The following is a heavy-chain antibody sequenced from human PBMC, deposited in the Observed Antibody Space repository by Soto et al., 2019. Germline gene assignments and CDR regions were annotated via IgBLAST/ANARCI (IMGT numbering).Heavy chain of an antibody. CDR2: ISGPGGVI. CDR3: AKDRIGDDSSWYDSYDY. V-gene: IGHV3-23*01. Sequence: EVQILESGGRLVQPGKSLTISCAASGFTFREFAMSWVRQAPGKGLEWVATISGPGGVIYYADSVKGRFTISRDSSKNRVYLQMNSLRAEDTAMYHCAKDRIGDDSSWYDSYDYWGQGNLVTVSS. CDR1: GFTFREFA. J-gene: IGHJ4*02. D-gene: IGHD6-13*01.